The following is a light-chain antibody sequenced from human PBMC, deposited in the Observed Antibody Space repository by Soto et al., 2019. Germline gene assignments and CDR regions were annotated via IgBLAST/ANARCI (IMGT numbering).Light chain of an antibody. CDR3: QQYDYWPPYT. CDR1: QSVSSN. CDR2: GAS. V-gene: IGKV3-15*01. Sequence: EIVMTQSPATLSVSPGERATLSCRASQSVSSNLAWYPQKPGQAPRLLIYGASTRATGIPARFSGSGSGTEFTLTIGGLQSEDFAVYYCQQYDYWPPYTFGQGTNLEIK. J-gene: IGKJ2*01.